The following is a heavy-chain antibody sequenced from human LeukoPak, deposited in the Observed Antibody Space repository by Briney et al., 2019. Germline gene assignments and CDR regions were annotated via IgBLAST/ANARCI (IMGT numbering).Heavy chain of an antibody. D-gene: IGHD1-26*01. CDR1: GFTFSSYA. V-gene: IGHV3-23*01. Sequence: GGSLRLSCAASGFTFSSYAMSWVRQAPGKGLEWVSAVSGSGGSTYYAGSVKGRFTISRDNSKSTLYLQMNSLRAEDTAVYYCAKDLEGATGVDYWGQGTLVTVSS. CDR2: VSGSGGST. CDR3: AKDLEGATGVDY. J-gene: IGHJ4*02.